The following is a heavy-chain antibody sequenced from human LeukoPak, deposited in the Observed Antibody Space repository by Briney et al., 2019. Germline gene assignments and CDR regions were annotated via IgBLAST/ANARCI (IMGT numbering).Heavy chain of an antibody. CDR3: AIGQYGDGYIN. CDR1: GGSLSAYY. V-gene: IGHV4-34*01. D-gene: IGHD5-24*01. J-gene: IGHJ4*02. Sequence: KPSETLSLTCAVYGGSLSAYYWSWIRQTPGMGLEWIGEINHGGSTNYNPSLQNRVTISVDTSKNQFSLKLNSVTAADTAVYYCAIGQYGDGYINWGQGTLVTVSS. CDR2: INHGGST.